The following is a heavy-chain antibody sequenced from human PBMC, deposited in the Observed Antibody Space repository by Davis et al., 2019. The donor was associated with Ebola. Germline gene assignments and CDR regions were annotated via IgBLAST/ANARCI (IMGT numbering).Heavy chain of an antibody. CDR3: ARDCDYVWGSYRYPDY. CDR1: GFTFSSYA. D-gene: IGHD3-16*02. CDR2: ISSSSSYI. Sequence: GGSLRLSCAASGFTFSSYAISWVRQAPGKGLEWVSSISSSSSYIYYADSVKGRFTISRDNAKNSLYLQMNSLRAEDTAVYYCARDCDYVWGSYRYPDYWGQGTLVTVSS. V-gene: IGHV3-21*01. J-gene: IGHJ4*02.